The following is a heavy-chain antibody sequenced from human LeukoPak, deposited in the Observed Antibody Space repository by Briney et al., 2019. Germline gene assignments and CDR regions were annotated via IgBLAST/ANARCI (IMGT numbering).Heavy chain of an antibody. D-gene: IGHD3-3*01. CDR2: IYYSGST. J-gene: IGHJ5*02. V-gene: IGHV4-59*01. CDR3: ARDRSGDDDFWSGYTNYFDP. Sequence: SETLSLTCSVSGYSISNGYYWGWIRQPPGKGLEWIGYIYYSGSTNYNPSLKSRVTISVDTSKNQFSLKLSSVTAADTAVYYCARDRSGDDDFWSGYTNYFDPWGQGTLVTVSS. CDR1: GYSISNGYY.